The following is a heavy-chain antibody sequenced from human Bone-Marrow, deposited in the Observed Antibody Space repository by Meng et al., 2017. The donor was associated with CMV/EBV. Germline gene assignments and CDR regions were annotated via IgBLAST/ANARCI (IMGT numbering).Heavy chain of an antibody. CDR1: GFTFSTYW. V-gene: IGHV3-7*04. J-gene: IGHJ4*02. Sequence: GRSLRLSCAASGFTFSTYWMSWVRQAPGKWLEWVASIKQDGSEKYYVDSVKGRFTISRDNAENSLFLQMNSLRADDTAAYYCARGTDSSAYRCFDYWGQGTRVTVSS. D-gene: IGHD3-22*01. CDR2: IKQDGSEK. CDR3: ARGTDSSAYRCFDY.